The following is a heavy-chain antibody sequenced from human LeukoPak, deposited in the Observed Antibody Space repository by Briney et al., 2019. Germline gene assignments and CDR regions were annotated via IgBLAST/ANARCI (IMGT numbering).Heavy chain of an antibody. CDR1: GGSISSSSYY. V-gene: IGHV4-39*07. D-gene: IGHD3-3*01. Sequence: SETLSLTCTVSGGSISSSSYYWGWIRQPPGKGLEWIGSIYYSGSTYYNPSLKSRVTISVDPSKNQFSLKLSSVIVADTAVYYCARSQSITIFGVVIPHFAYWGQGTLVTVSS. CDR2: IYYSGST. CDR3: ARSQSITIFGVVIPHFAY. J-gene: IGHJ4*02.